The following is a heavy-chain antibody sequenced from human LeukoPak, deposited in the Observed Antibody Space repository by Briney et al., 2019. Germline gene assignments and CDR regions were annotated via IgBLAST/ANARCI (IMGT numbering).Heavy chain of an antibody. D-gene: IGHD6-6*01. V-gene: IGHV3-74*01. CDR1: GFTLSSYW. CDR3: ARSDWFDP. Sequence: PGGSLRLSCAASGFTLSSYWMHWVRRAPGKGLMWVSRIKGDGSSTSYADSVQGRFTISRDNAKNTLYLQMNSLRAEDTAVYYCARSDWFDPWGQGTLVTVSS. J-gene: IGHJ5*02. CDR2: IKGDGSST.